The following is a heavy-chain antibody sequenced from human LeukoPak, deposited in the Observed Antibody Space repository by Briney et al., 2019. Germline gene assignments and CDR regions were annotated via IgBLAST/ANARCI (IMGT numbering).Heavy chain of an antibody. CDR2: ISYDGSHK. CDR3: AKGARGDTVTSIVGLNWFDP. Sequence: PGRSLRLSCAASGITFRSYCMHWVRQAPGKGLEWGAVISYDGSHKYYAGSVKGRFSISRDNSKNTLYLQMNSLRADDTAVYYCAKGARGDTVTSIVGLNWFDPWGQGTLVTVSS. CDR1: GITFRSYC. V-gene: IGHV3-30*18. D-gene: IGHD4-17*01. J-gene: IGHJ5*02.